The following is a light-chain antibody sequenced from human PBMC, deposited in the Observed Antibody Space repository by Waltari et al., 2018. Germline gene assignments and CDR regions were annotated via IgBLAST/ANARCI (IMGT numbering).Light chain of an antibody. J-gene: IGKJ1*01. CDR3: QQYSANPWT. Sequence: EIVLTQSPATLSLSPGERATLSCRASQSVSSSLAWYQQKPGQAPRLLIYDTSFRATGIPARFSGSGSGTDFTLTISSLQPDDLATYYCQQYSANPWTFGQGTRVEIE. V-gene: IGKV3-11*01. CDR2: DTS. CDR1: QSVSSS.